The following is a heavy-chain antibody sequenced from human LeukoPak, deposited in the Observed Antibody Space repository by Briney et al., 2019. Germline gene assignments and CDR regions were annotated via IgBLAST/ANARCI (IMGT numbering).Heavy chain of an antibody. J-gene: IGHJ3*02. D-gene: IGHD3-10*01. V-gene: IGHV3-21*01. CDR3: ARDRGADYYGSGSYYTLDAFDI. Sequence: GGSLRLSCAASGFTFSSYAMSWVRQAPGKGLEWVSSISSSSSYIYYADSVKGRFTISRDNAKNSLYLQMNSLRAEDTAVYYCARDRGADYYGSGSYYTLDAFDIWGQGTMVTVSS. CDR1: GFTFSSYA. CDR2: ISSSSSYI.